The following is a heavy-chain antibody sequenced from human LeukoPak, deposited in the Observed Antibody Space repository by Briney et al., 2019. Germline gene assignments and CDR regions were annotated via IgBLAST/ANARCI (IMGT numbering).Heavy chain of an antibody. D-gene: IGHD3-22*01. CDR1: GGSFSGYY. J-gene: IGHJ5*02. Sequence: TASETLSLTCAVYGGSFSGYYWSWIRQPPGKGLEWIGEINHSGSTNYNPSLKSRVIISVDTSKNQFSLKLNSVTAADTAVYYCGRPNPDSSGYYGSFDPWGQGILVTVSS. CDR2: INHSGST. V-gene: IGHV4-34*01. CDR3: GRPNPDSSGYYGSFDP.